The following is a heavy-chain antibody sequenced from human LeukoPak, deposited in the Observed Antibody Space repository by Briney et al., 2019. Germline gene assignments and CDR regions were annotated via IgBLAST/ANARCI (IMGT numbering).Heavy chain of an antibody. V-gene: IGHV3-53*01. CDR3: ARWAMVTEKTSIYYYYMDV. CDR1: GFTVSSNS. Sequence: GGSLRLSCTVSGFTVSSNSMSWVRQAPGKGLEWVSFIYSDNTHYADSVKGRFTISRDNAKNSLYLQMNSLRAEDTAVYYCARWAMVTEKTSIYYYYMDVWGKGTTVTVSS. J-gene: IGHJ6*03. CDR2: IYSDNT. D-gene: IGHD5-18*01.